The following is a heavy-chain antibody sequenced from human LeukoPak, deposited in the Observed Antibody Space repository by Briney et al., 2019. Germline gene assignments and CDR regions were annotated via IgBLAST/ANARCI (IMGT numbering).Heavy chain of an antibody. Sequence: PGGSLRLSCSASGFTFSSYAMHWVRQAPGKGLEFVSAISSNEGTTYYADSVKGRFTISRDNSKNTLYLQMSSLRAEDTAVYYCVKRSAYYFDYWGQGTLVTVSS. CDR3: VKRSAYYFDY. J-gene: IGHJ4*02. CDR1: GFTFSSYA. V-gene: IGHV3-64D*06. CDR2: ISSNEGTT.